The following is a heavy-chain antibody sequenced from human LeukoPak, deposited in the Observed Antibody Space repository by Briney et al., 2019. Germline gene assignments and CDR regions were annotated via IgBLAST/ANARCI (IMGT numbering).Heavy chain of an antibody. CDR3: ARDGVVTAIPPYYYYYMDV. D-gene: IGHD2-21*02. V-gene: IGHV4-59*12. CDR1: GGSISSYY. Sequence: PSETLSLTCTVSGGSISSYYWSWIRQPPGKGLEWIGYIYYSGSTNYNPSLKSRVTMSVDTSKNQFSLKLSSVTAADTAVYYCARDGVVTAIPPYYYYYMDVWGKGTTVTVSS. J-gene: IGHJ6*03. CDR2: IYYSGST.